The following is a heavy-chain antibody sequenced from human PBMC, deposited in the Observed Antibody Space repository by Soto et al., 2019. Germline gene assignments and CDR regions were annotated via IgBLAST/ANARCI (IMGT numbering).Heavy chain of an antibody. CDR1: GFTFSDYY. CDR3: ARELGSYRPFDY. D-gene: IGHD3-16*02. CDR2: ISSSSSYT. V-gene: IGHV3-11*06. J-gene: IGHJ4*02. Sequence: GGSLRLSCAASGFTFSDYYMSWIRQAPGKGLEWVSYISSSSSYTNYADSVKGRLTISRDNAKNSLYLQMNSLRAEDTAVYYCARELGSYRPFDYWGQGTLVTVSS.